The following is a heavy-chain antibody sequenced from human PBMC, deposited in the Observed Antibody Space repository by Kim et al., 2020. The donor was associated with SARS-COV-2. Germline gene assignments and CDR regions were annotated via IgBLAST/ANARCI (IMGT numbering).Heavy chain of an antibody. J-gene: IGHJ4*02. CDR2: ISGGSDRT. V-gene: IGHV3-23*01. Sequence: GESLKISCAASGLTFANYAMSWVRQAPGKGLEWVSGISGGSDRTDYADSVKGRFTISRDNSKNTLFLQMDSLRAEDTAVYYCAKGFRQVYGDYYFDYWGQGTLVTVSS. D-gene: IGHD4-17*01. CDR3: AKGFRQVYGDYYFDY. CDR1: GLTFANYA.